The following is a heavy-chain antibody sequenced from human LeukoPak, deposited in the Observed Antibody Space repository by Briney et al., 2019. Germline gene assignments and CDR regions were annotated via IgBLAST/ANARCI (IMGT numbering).Heavy chain of an antibody. CDR3: ARANNSSWHN. D-gene: IGHD6-13*01. CDR1: GFTFSSNW. Sequence: GGSLRLSCATSGFTFSSNWMSGVRHVPGRGLDWVANIKPGGSAGYYAASVKGRFTVSRDNAKNSLYLQMNSLRVEDTAVYYCARANNSSWHNWGQGTLVTVSS. V-gene: IGHV3-7*01. CDR2: IKPGGSAG. J-gene: IGHJ4*02.